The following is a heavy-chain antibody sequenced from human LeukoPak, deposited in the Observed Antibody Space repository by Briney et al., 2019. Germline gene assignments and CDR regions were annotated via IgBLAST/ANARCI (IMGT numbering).Heavy chain of an antibody. CDR3: AKDKGDY. V-gene: IGHV3-23*01. CDR2: ISDSGDYT. Sequence: PGGSPTLSCAGSGFTFSSYAMSWVRQAPGQGPEWVSVISDSGDYTSYADSVRGRFTISRDNSRNTLYLQMDSLRAEDTAMYYCAKDKGDYWGQGTLVTVSS. CDR1: GFTFSSYA. J-gene: IGHJ4*02.